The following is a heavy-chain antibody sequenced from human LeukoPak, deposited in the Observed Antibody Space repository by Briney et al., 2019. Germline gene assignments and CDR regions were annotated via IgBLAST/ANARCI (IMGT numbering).Heavy chain of an antibody. J-gene: IGHJ4*02. D-gene: IGHD6-13*01. CDR3: ARARSLRSWLVDY. CDR1: GGSISSSSYY. Sequence: SETLSLTCTVSGGSISSSSYYWSWIRQPPGKGLEWIGEINHSGSTNYNPSLKSRVTISVDTSKNQFSLKLSSVTAADTAVYYCARARSLRSWLVDYWGQGTLVTVSS. CDR2: INHSGST. V-gene: IGHV4-39*07.